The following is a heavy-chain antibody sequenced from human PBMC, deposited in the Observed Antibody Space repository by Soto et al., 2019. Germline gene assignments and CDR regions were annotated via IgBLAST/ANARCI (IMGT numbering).Heavy chain of an antibody. CDR2: ISGSGGST. CDR3: AKARLRLGWFDP. CDR1: GFTFSSHA. D-gene: IGHD3-16*01. J-gene: IGHJ5*02. Sequence: EVQLLESGGGLVQPGGSLRLSCAASGFTFSSHAMSWVRQAPGKGLEWVSAISGSGGSTYYADSVKGRFTISRDNSKNTLYLQMNSLRAEDTAVYYCAKARLRLGWFDPWGQGTLVTVSS. V-gene: IGHV3-23*01.